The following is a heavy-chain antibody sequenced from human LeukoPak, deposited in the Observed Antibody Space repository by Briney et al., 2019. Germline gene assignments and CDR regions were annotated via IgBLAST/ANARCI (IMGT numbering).Heavy chain of an antibody. CDR1: GFTFSSYA. J-gene: IGHJ6*03. D-gene: IGHD1-26*01. Sequence: GGSLRLSCAASGFTFSSYAMSWVRQAPGKGLEWVSAMSGSGRITNYGDSVEGRFTISRDNSKNTLYLQMNSLRAEDTAVYYCARDPYSGTYGDTYYYYMDVWGKGTTVTISS. V-gene: IGHV3-23*01. CDR2: MSGSGRIT. CDR3: ARDPYSGTYGDTYYYYMDV.